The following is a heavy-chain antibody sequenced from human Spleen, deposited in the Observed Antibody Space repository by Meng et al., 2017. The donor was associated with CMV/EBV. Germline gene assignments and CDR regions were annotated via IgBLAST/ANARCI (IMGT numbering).Heavy chain of an antibody. D-gene: IGHD3-3*01. CDR3: ARVSTIFGVVSP. Sequence: SETLSPTCTVSGGSISVYYWSWIRQPPGKGLEWIGYIHYSGSTDYKPSLKSRVTISVDGSKNQFSPKLSSVTAADTAVYYCARVSTIFGVVSPWGQGTLVTVSS. V-gene: IGHV4-59*01. J-gene: IGHJ5*02. CDR1: GGSISVYY. CDR2: IHYSGST.